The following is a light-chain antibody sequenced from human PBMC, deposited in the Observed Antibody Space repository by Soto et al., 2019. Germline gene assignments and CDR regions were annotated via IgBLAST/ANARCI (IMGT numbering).Light chain of an antibody. J-gene: IGLJ3*02. V-gene: IGLV2-14*01. CDR1: SGDVGGYNY. CDR3: SSYTSSSTLV. Sequence: QSALTQPASASGSPGQSITISCTGTSGDVGGYNYVSWYQQHPGKAPKLMIYEVSNRPSGVSNRFSGSKSGNTASLTISGLQAEDEADYYCSSYTSSSTLVFGGGTKLTVL. CDR2: EVS.